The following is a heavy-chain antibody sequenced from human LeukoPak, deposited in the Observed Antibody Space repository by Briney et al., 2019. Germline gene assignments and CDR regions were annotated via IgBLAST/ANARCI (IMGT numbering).Heavy chain of an antibody. J-gene: IGHJ4*02. CDR2: IYYSGST. V-gene: IGHV4-59*08. CDR3: ASLSYGYYFDY. CDR1: GGSISSYY. D-gene: IGHD5-18*01. Sequence: AETLSLTCTVSGGSISSYYWSWIRQPPGKGLEWIGYIYYSGSTNYNPSLKSRVTISVDTSKNQFSLKLSSVTAADTAVYYCASLSYGYYFDYWGQGTLVTVSS.